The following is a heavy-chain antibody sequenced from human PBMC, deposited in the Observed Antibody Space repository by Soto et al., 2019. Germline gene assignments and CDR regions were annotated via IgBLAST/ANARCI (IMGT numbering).Heavy chain of an antibody. D-gene: IGHD4-17*01. CDR2: ISGSGTST. CDR3: AKENTPDYGDYVDY. V-gene: IGHV3-23*01. J-gene: IGHJ4*02. Sequence: GGSLRLSCAASGFTFSSYAMSWVRQAPGKGLKWISSISGSGTSTYYADSVKGRFTISRDNSKNTMYLQMNSLRAEDTALYFCAKENTPDYGDYVDYWGQGTLVTVSS. CDR1: GFTFSSYA.